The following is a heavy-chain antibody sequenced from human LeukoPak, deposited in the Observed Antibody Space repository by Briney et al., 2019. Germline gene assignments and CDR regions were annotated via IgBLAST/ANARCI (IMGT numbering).Heavy chain of an antibody. CDR2: IYSGGST. CDR3: ARARSSWYSQYAFDI. Sequence: GGSLRLSCAVSGFTVSSNYMNWVRQAPGKGLEWVSVIYSGGSTYYADSVKGRFTISRDNSKNTLYLQMNSLRAEDTAVYYCARARSSWYSQYAFDIWGQGTMVTVSS. D-gene: IGHD6-13*01. CDR1: GFTVSSNY. V-gene: IGHV3-53*01. J-gene: IGHJ3*02.